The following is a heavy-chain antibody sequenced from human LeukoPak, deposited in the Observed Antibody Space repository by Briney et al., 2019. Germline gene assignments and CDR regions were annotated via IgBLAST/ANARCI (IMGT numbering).Heavy chain of an antibody. CDR1: GYTFTGYY. CDR2: INPNNGGT. CDR3: ARTLISGIVAGLDY. D-gene: IGHD6-25*01. Sequence: ASVKVSCKASGYTFTGYYMHWVRQAPGQGFEWMGWINPNNGGTNYAQKFRGRVTMTRDTSISTTYMELTRLRSDDTTVYYCARTLISGIVAGLDYWGQGTLVTVSS. V-gene: IGHV1-2*02. J-gene: IGHJ4*02.